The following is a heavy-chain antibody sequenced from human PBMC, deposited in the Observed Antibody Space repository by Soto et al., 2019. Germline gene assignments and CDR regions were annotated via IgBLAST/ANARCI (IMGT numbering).Heavy chain of an antibody. CDR2: INPNSGGT. V-gene: IGHV1-2*04. Sequence: GASVKVSCKASGYTFTGYYMHWVRQAPGQGLEWMGWINPNSGGTNYAQKFQGWVTMTRDTSISTAYMELSRLRSDDTAVYYCARVDYGDYDHAFDIWGQGTMVTVSS. CDR1: GYTFTGYY. D-gene: IGHD4-17*01. CDR3: ARVDYGDYDHAFDI. J-gene: IGHJ3*02.